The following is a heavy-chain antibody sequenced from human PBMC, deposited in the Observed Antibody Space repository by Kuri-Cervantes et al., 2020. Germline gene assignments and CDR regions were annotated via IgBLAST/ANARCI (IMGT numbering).Heavy chain of an antibody. V-gene: IGHV1-18*01. J-gene: IGHJ6*02. Sequence: ASVKVSCKASGYTFTSYGISWVRQAPGQGLEWMGWISAYNGNTNYAQKLQGRVTMTTDTSTSTAHMELRSLRSDDTAVYYCARDHGDGYTLYYYYGMDVWGQGTTVT. D-gene: IGHD3-16*01. CDR2: ISAYNGNT. CDR3: ARDHGDGYTLYYYYGMDV. CDR1: GYTFTSYG.